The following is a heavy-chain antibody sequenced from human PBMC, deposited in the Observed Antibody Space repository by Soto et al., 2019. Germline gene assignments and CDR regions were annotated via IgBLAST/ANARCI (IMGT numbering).Heavy chain of an antibody. D-gene: IGHD6-6*01. CDR1: GGSFSCYY. J-gene: IGHJ6*03. CDR3: ARARTSIAARLTGRDYYYYYMDV. CDR2: INHSGST. V-gene: IGHV4-34*01. Sequence: SETLSLTCAVYGGSFSCYYWSWIRQPPGKGLEWIGEINHSGSTNYNPSLKSRVTISVDTSKNQFSLKLSSVTAADTAVYYCARARTSIAARLTGRDYYYYYMDVWGKGTTVTVSS.